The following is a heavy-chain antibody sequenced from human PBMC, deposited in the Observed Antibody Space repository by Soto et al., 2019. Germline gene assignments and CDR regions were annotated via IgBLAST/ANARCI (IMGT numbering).Heavy chain of an antibody. J-gene: IGHJ6*03. V-gene: IGHV4-31*03. Sequence: SETLSLTCTVSGGSISSGGYYWSWIRQHPGKGLEWIGYIYYSGSTYYNPSLKSRVTISVDTSKNQFSLKLSSVTAADTAMYYCARLVPRSPRAYYYMDVWGKGTTVTVSS. CDR3: ARLVPRSPRAYYYMDV. CDR1: GGSISSGGYY. D-gene: IGHD6-13*01. CDR2: IYYSGST.